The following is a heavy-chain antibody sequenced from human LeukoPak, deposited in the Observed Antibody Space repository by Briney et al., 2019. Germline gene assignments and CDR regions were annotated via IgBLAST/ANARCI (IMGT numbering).Heavy chain of an antibody. D-gene: IGHD6-19*01. CDR2: ISGSGGST. CDR1: GFTFSSYG. V-gene: IGHV3-23*01. Sequence: PGGTLRLSCAAFGFTFSSYGMSWVRQAPGKGLEWVSAISGSGGSTYYADSVKGRFTISRDNSKNTLYLQMNSLRAEDTAVYYCAKKMGGVAGSFDYWGQGTLVTVSS. CDR3: AKKMGGVAGSFDY. J-gene: IGHJ4*02.